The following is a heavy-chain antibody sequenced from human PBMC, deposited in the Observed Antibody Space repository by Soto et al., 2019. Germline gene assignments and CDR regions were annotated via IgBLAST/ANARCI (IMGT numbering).Heavy chain of an antibody. Sequence: QVQLVQSGAEVKKPGASVKVSCKASGYTFTSYAMHWVRQAPGQRLEWMGWINAGNGNTKYSQKFQGRVTITRDTSASTAYMELSSLRSEDTAVDYCALQYSSGWYEVYYFDYWGQGTLVTVSS. J-gene: IGHJ4*02. CDR3: ALQYSSGWYEVYYFDY. CDR2: INAGNGNT. V-gene: IGHV1-3*01. D-gene: IGHD6-19*01. CDR1: GYTFTSYA.